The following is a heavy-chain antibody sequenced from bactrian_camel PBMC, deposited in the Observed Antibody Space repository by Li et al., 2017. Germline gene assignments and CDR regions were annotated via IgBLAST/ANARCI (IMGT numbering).Heavy chain of an antibody. J-gene: IGHJ6*01. V-gene: IGHV3S53*01. D-gene: IGHD3*01. CDR1: RFFAC. CDR3: GADPFAGANCDTNLDFRY. Sequence: HVQLVESGGGSVRAGGSLTLYCAASRFFACMGWFRQAPGNRREGLASMSASSVKYADSLAGRLYIYKHLVNRTLNLQIDSLQPEDTAMYYCGADPFAGANCDTNLDFRYQGQGTQVTVS. CDR2: MSASSV.